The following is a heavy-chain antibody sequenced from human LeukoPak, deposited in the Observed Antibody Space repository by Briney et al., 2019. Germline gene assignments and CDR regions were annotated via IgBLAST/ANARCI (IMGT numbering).Heavy chain of an antibody. Sequence: GGSLRLSCAASGFTFSSYWMSWVRQAPGKGLEWVANIKQDGSEKYYVDSVKGRFTISRDNAKNSLYLQMNSLRAEDTAVYYCAKSPSGPTGYYYYGMDVWGQGTTVTVSS. CDR2: IKQDGSEK. V-gene: IGHV3-7*03. J-gene: IGHJ6*02. D-gene: IGHD6-19*01. CDR1: GFTFSSYW. CDR3: AKSPSGPTGYYYYGMDV.